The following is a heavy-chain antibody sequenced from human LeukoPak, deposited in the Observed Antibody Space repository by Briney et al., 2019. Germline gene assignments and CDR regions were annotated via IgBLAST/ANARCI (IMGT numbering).Heavy chain of an antibody. J-gene: IGHJ4*02. D-gene: IGHD2-2*01. CDR1: GGSISSGGYY. CDR3: ARGHIVIVPAEIGY. CDR2: IYHSGST. V-gene: IGHV4-30-2*01. Sequence: SQTLSLTCTVSGGSISSGGYYWSWIRQPPGKGLEWIGYIYHSGSTYYNPSLKSRVTISVDRSKNQFSLRLSSVTAADTAVYYCARGHIVIVPAEIGYWGQGTLVTVSS.